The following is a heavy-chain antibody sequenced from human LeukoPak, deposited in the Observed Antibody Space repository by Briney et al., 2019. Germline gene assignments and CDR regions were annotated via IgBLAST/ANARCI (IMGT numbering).Heavy chain of an antibody. Sequence: GASVKVSCKASGYTFTSYGISWVRQAPGQGLEWMGWISAYNGNTNYAQKLQGRVTMTTDTSTSTAYMELRSLRSDDTAVYYCARVFQRPYYYGSGGNWFDPWGQGTLVTVSS. CDR1: GYTFTSYG. CDR2: ISAYNGNT. V-gene: IGHV1-18*01. CDR3: ARVFQRPYYYGSGGNWFDP. J-gene: IGHJ5*02. D-gene: IGHD3-10*01.